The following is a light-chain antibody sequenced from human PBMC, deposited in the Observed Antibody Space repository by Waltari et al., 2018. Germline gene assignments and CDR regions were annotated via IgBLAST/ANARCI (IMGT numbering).Light chain of an antibody. Sequence: QSPLTQPASVSGSPGQSVTIFCAGTTIDFGGSNSVSWYKEHPGQAPRVIIYDVSDRPSGVSDRFSGSKSGNTASLTISGLQAEDEADYYCSSQSSNDVVLFGGGTKLTVL. CDR2: DVS. J-gene: IGLJ2*01. CDR1: TIDFGGSNS. CDR3: SSQSSNDVVL. V-gene: IGLV2-14*01.